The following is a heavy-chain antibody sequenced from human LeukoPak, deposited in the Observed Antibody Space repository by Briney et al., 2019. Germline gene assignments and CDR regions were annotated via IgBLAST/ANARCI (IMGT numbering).Heavy chain of an antibody. CDR2: INHSGST. CDR1: GGSFSGYY. J-gene: IGHJ3*02. V-gene: IGHV4-34*01. CDR3: ARGRRAFWSGYFDAFDI. Sequence: PSETLSLTCAVYGGSFSGYYWSWIRQPPGKGLEWIGEINHSGSTNYNPSLKSRVTISVDTSKNQFSLKLSSVTAADTAVYYCARGRRAFWSGYFDAFDIWGQGTMATVSS. D-gene: IGHD3-3*01.